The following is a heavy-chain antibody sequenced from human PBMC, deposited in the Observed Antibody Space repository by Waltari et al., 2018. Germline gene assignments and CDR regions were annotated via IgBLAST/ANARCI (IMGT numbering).Heavy chain of an antibody. D-gene: IGHD7-27*01. CDR2: INHSGST. Sequence: QVQLQQWGAGLLKPSETLSLTCAVYGGSFSGYYWSWIRQPPGKGLEWIGEINHSGSTNSNPSLKSRVTISVDTSKNQFSLKLSSVTAADTAVYYCARSSANWGTDYWGQGTLVTVSS. V-gene: IGHV4-34*01. J-gene: IGHJ4*02. CDR1: GGSFSGYY. CDR3: ARSSANWGTDY.